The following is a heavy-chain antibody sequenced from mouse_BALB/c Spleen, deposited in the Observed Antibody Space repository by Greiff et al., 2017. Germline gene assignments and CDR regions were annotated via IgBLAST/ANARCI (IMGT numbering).Heavy chain of an antibody. CDR3: ARDDRDYAMDY. V-gene: IGHV7-3*02. J-gene: IGHJ4*01. CDR2: IRNKANGYTT. Sequence: EVQGVESGGGLVQPGGSLRLSCATSGFTFTDYYMSWVRQPPGKALEWLGFIRNKANGYTTEYSASVKGRFTISRDNSQIILYLQMNTLRAEDSATYYCARDDRDYAMDYWGQGTSVTVSS. CDR1: GFTFTDYY.